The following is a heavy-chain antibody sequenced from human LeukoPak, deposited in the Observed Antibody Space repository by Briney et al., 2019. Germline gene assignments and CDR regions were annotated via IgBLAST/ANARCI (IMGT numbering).Heavy chain of an antibody. V-gene: IGHV4-59*01. CDR1: GGSISSYY. CDR3: ARVTGYIVEDYFDY. J-gene: IGHJ4*02. Sequence: SETLSLTCSVSGGSISSYYWSWIRHPPGKGLEWIGYIYYSGSTNYNPSLKSRVTISVDTSKNQFSLRLSSVTAADTALFYCARVTGYIVEDYFDYWGQGPLVNVSS. CDR2: IYYSGST. D-gene: IGHD3-22*01.